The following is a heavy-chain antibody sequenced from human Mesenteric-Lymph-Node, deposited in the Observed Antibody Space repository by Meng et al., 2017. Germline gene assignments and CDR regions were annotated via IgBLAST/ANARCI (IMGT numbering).Heavy chain of an antibody. CDR3: GSGNYFDY. J-gene: IGHJ4*02. D-gene: IGHD1-26*01. CDR2: VRDKANNYAT. V-gene: IGHV3-73*01. CDR1: GFTFSGSA. Sequence: EVQLVDSGGGLVQPGVSLKLSCAASGFTFSGSAMHWVRQASGKGLEWVGRVRDKANNYATSYAESVKGRFTISRDDSRNTAYLQMDSLKTEDTAVYYCGSGNYFDYWGQGTLVTVSS.